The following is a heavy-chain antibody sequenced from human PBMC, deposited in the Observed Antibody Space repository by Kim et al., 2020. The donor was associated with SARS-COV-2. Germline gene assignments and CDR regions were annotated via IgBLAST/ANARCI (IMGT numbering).Heavy chain of an antibody. V-gene: IGHV3-64*01. CDR3: ARAGGYDFWSGYLNGMDV. Sequence: GGSLRLSCAASGFTFSSYAMHWVRQAPGKGLEYVSAISSNGGSTYYANSVKGRFTISRDNSKNTLYLQMGSLRAEDMAVYYCARAGGYDFWSGYLNGMDVWGQGTTVTVSS. J-gene: IGHJ6*02. CDR1: GFTFSSYA. D-gene: IGHD3-3*01. CDR2: ISSNGGST.